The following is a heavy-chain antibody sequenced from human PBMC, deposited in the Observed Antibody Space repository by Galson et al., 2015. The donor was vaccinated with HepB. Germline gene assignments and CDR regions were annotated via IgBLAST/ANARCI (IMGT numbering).Heavy chain of an antibody. V-gene: IGHV3-15*01. D-gene: IGHD1-26*01. CDR1: GFTFSNAW. CDR2: IKSKTDGGTT. CDR3: TTYSIGSYSQYYFDY. Sequence: SLRLSCAASGFTFSNAWMSWVRQAPGKGLEWVGRIKSKTDGGTTDYAAPVKGRFTISRDDSKNTLYPQMNSLKTEDTAVYYCTTYSIGSYSQYYFDYWGQGTLVTVSS. J-gene: IGHJ4*02.